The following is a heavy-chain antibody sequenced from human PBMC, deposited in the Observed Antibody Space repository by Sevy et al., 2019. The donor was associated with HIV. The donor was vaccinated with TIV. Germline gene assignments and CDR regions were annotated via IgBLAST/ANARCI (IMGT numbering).Heavy chain of an antibody. CDR3: VKSEWVDSGYESPFDY. Sequence: GGSLRLSCSASGFTFSSYAMHWVRQAPGKGLEYVSAISSNGGSTYYADSVKGRFTISRDNSKNTLYLQMSSLRAEDTAVYYCVKSEWVDSGYESPFDYWGQGTLVTVSS. D-gene: IGHD5-12*01. J-gene: IGHJ4*02. CDR2: ISSNGGST. CDR1: GFTFSSYA. V-gene: IGHV3-64D*06.